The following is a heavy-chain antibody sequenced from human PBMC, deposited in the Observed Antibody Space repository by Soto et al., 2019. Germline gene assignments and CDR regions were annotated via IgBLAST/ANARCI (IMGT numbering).Heavy chain of an antibody. D-gene: IGHD3-3*01. V-gene: IGHV3-74*01. CDR3: ARIRGHYDFWSGYADY. CDR2: INSDGSST. Sequence: GGSLRLSCAASGFTFSSYWMHWVRQAPGKGLVWVSRINSDGSSTSYADSVKGRFTISRDNAKNTLYLQMNSLRAEDTAVYYCARIRGHYDFWSGYADYWGQGTLVTVSS. J-gene: IGHJ4*02. CDR1: GFTFSSYW.